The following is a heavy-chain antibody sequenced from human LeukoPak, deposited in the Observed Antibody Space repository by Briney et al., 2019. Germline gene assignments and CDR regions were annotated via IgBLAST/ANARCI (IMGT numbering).Heavy chain of an antibody. V-gene: IGHV3-9*03. Sequence: GGSLRLSCAASGFTFDDYVMHWVRQAPGKGLEWVSGISWNSGSIGYADSVKGRFTISRDNAKNSLYLQMNSLRAEDMALYYCAKLHCSSTSCYEEEDAFDIWGQGTMVTVSS. D-gene: IGHD2-2*01. CDR2: ISWNSGSI. CDR3: AKLHCSSTSCYEEEDAFDI. CDR1: GFTFDDYV. J-gene: IGHJ3*02.